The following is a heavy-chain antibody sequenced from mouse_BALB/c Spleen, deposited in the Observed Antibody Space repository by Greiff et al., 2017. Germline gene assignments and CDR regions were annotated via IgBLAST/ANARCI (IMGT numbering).Heavy chain of an antibody. J-gene: IGHJ1*01. Sequence: EVQLVESGGGLVKPGGSLKLSCAASGFTFSDYYMYWVRQTPEKRLEWVATISDGGSYTYYPDSVKGRFTISRDNAKNNLYLQMSSLKSEDTAMYYCAREDYRYDGNFDVWGAGTTVTVSS. CDR1: GFTFSDYY. V-gene: IGHV5-4*02. CDR3: AREDYRYDGNFDV. D-gene: IGHD2-14*01. CDR2: ISDGGSYT.